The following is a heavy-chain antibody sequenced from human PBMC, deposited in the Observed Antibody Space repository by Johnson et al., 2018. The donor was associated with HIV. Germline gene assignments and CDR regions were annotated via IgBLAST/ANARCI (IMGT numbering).Heavy chain of an antibody. CDR3: AKPKYPLIVDLDAFDI. D-gene: IGHD1-26*01. Sequence: VQLVESGGGLVQPGRSLRLSCAASGFTFDDYAMHWFRQAPWKGLEWVSGISWNSGSIGQADSVKGRFPISRDNAKNSLYLKMNSLRAEDTALYYCAKPKYPLIVDLDAFDIWVQGTMVTVSP. V-gene: IGHV3-9*01. CDR2: ISWNSGSI. CDR1: GFTFDDYA. J-gene: IGHJ3*02.